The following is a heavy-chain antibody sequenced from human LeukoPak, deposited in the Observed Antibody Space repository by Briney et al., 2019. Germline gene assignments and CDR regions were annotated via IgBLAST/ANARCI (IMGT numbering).Heavy chain of an antibody. CDR3: ARKFLSRGYFDY. V-gene: IGHV3-23*01. Sequence: GGSLRLSCAASGFTFSSYAMNWVRQAPGKGLEWVSAISGSGGSTYYADSVKGRFTISRDNSKNTLYLQMNSLRAEDTAVYYCARKFLSRGYFDYWGQGTLVTVSS. CDR2: ISGSGGST. J-gene: IGHJ4*02. CDR1: GFTFSSYA.